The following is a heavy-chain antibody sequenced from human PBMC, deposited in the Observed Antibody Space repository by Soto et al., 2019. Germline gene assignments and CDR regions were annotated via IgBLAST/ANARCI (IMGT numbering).Heavy chain of an antibody. V-gene: IGHV1-69*01. CDR3: ASSLRYFDWFLSGDPNWFDP. CDR2: IIPIFGTA. J-gene: IGHJ5*02. Sequence: QVQLVQSGAEVKKPGSSVKVSCKASGGTFSSYAISWVRQAPGQGLEWMGGIIPIFGTANYAQKFQGRVTITADESTSTAYMELSRMRYEDTAVYYCASSLRYFDWFLSGDPNWFDPWGQGTLVTVSS. CDR1: GGTFSSYA. D-gene: IGHD3-9*01.